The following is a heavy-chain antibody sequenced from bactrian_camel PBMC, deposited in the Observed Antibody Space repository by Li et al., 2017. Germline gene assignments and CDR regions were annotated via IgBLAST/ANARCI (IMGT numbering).Heavy chain of an antibody. CDR3: AAVYSGPWCLRIAGNEYNY. Sequence: HVQLVESGGGSVQAGGSLTLSCAAGRYTYKRNCMGWFRQRPGKDREGLAVLWIGGATTTYADSVKGRATISKDNAKNTLYLQINSLKPDDTGMYYCAAVYSGPWCLRIAGNEYNYWGQGTQVTVSS. CDR2: LWIGGATT. J-gene: IGHJ4*01. V-gene: IGHV3S1*01. D-gene: IGHD2*01. CDR1: RYTYKRNC.